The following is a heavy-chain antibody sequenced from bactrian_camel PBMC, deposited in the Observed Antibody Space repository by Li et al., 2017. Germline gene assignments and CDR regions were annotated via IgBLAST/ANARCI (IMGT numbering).Heavy chain of an antibody. CDR3: AAAFLLPSVVARLTAFSWLY. Sequence: VQLVESGGGSVQAGGSLRLSCTRSGYTESTNSMAWFRQAPGKEREAVAAIYSAGVTTYYADSVKGRFTISQDNPGNTVYLEMNNLKPEDTAMYYCAAAFLLPSVVARLTAFSWLYWGQGTQVTVS. CDR2: IYSAGVTT. D-gene: IGHD1*01. J-gene: IGHJ4*01. CDR1: GYTESTNS. V-gene: IGHV3S40*01.